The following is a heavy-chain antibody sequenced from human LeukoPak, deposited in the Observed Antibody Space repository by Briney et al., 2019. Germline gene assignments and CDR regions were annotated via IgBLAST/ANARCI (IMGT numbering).Heavy chain of an antibody. CDR1: GFTFSSYA. CDR3: AKGSSMILVVISS. J-gene: IGHJ4*02. V-gene: IGHV3-23*01. D-gene: IGHD3-22*01. CDR2: ISGSGSSP. Sequence: GGSLRLSCAASGFTFSSYAMSWVCQAPGKGLEWVSTISGSGSSPYYADSVKGRFTISRDNSKNTLYLQVNSLRAEDTAVYYCAKGSSMILVVISSWGQGTLVTVSS.